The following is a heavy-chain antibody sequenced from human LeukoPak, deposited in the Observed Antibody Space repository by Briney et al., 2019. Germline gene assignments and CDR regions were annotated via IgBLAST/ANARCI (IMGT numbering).Heavy chain of an antibody. CDR3: ARDLFGGYDFFDGGLDY. D-gene: IGHD5-12*01. CDR2: ISSSSSYI. J-gene: IGHJ4*02. Sequence: PGGSLRLSCAASGFTFSSYSMNWVRQAPGKGPEWVSSISSSSSYIFYADSVKGRFTISRDNAKNSLYLQMNSLRAEDTAVYYCARDLFGGYDFFDGGLDYWGQGTLVTVSS. CDR1: GFTFSSYS. V-gene: IGHV3-21*01.